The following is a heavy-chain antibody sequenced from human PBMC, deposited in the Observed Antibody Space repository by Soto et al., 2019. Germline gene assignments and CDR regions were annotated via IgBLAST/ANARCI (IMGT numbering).Heavy chain of an antibody. Sequence: SLKVSCKASGGTFSSYAISWVRQAPGQGLEWMGGIIPIFGTANYAQKFQGRVTITADESTSTAYMELSSLRSEDTAVYYCARASDDYSNSPEYYFDYWGQGTLVTASS. CDR1: GGTFSSYA. V-gene: IGHV1-69*13. J-gene: IGHJ4*02. CDR2: IIPIFGTA. D-gene: IGHD4-4*01. CDR3: ARASDDYSNSPEYYFDY.